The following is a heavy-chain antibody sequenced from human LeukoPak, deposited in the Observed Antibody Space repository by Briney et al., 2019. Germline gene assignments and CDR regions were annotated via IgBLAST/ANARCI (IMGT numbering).Heavy chain of an antibody. CDR1: GFTVSSNY. J-gene: IGHJ4*02. Sequence: PGGSLRLSCAASGFTVSSNYMSWVRQAPGKGLEWVSVMYSGGNTYYADSVKGRFTISRDNSKNTLHLQMNSLRAEDTAVYYCAKDFPVVVVISFPSWWGQGTLVTVSS. D-gene: IGHD3-22*01. CDR3: AKDFPVVVVISFPSW. V-gene: IGHV3-53*01. CDR2: MYSGGNT.